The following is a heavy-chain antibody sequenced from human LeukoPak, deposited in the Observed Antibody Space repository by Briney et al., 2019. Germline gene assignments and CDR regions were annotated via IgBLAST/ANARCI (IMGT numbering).Heavy chain of an antibody. J-gene: IGHJ4*02. CDR1: GGSFSGYY. Sequence: SETLSLTCAVYGGSFSGYYWSWIRQPPGKGLEWIGEINHSGSTYYNPSLKSRVTISVDTSKNQFSLKLSSVTAADTAVYYCARGGWEPHFDYWGQGTLVTVSS. D-gene: IGHD1-26*01. CDR3: ARGGWEPHFDY. V-gene: IGHV4-34*01. CDR2: INHSGST.